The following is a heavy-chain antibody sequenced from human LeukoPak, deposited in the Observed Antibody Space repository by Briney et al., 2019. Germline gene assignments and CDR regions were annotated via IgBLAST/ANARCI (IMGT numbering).Heavy chain of an antibody. V-gene: IGHV3-23*01. Sequence: GGSLRLSCAASGFTFSSYEMNWVRQAPGKGLEWVSAIRGSGDTPNYADSVKGRVTISRDNSKNTLYLLMNSLIAEDTAVYYCAKSGNGAYFDYWGQGTLVTVSS. CDR1: GFTFSSYE. D-gene: IGHD5-12*01. CDR3: AKSGNGAYFDY. J-gene: IGHJ4*02. CDR2: IRGSGDTP.